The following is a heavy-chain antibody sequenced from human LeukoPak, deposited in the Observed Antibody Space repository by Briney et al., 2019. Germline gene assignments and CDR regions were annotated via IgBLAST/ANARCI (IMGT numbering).Heavy chain of an antibody. CDR3: ARDFRFLDDY. CDR2: ISSSSSYI. J-gene: IGHJ4*02. V-gene: IGHV3-21*01. Sequence: TGGSLRLSCAASGFTFSSYSMNWVRQAPGKGLEWVSSISSSSSYIYYADSVKGRFTISRDNAKNSLYLQMNSLRAEDTAMYYCARDFRFLDDYWGQGTLVTVSS. CDR1: GFTFSSYS. D-gene: IGHD3-3*01.